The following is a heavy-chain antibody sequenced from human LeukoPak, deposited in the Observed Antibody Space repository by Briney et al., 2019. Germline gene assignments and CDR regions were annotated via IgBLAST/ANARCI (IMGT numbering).Heavy chain of an antibody. CDR2: IKQDGSEK. CDR3: ARDTMVRGPISYYYYGMDV. Sequence: GGPLRLSCAASGFTFSSYWMSWVRQAPGKGLEWVANIKQDGSEKYYVDSVKGRFTISRDNAKNSLYLQMNSLRAEDTAVYYCARDTMVRGPISYYYYGMDVWGQGTTVTVSS. J-gene: IGHJ6*02. D-gene: IGHD3-10*01. V-gene: IGHV3-7*01. CDR1: GFTFSSYW.